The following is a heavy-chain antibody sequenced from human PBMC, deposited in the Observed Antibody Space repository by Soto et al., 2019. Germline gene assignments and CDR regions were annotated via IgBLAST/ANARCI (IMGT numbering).Heavy chain of an antibody. Sequence: GGSLKLSCAASGFAVSSKYMTWVRQAPGRGLEWVSVIYGGGTTYYADSVKSRFSISRETSKNTLYLQMNSLRAEDTAVYYCAREVVATRNSRFDYCGQGTLVTVSS. CDR2: IYGGGTT. V-gene: IGHV3-53*01. CDR3: AREVVATRNSRFDY. J-gene: IGHJ4*02. CDR1: GFAVSSKY. D-gene: IGHD2-15*01.